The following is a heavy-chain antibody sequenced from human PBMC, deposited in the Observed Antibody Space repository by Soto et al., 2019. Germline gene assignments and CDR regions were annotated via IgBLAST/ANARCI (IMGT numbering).Heavy chain of an antibody. CDR2: ISSSGSTI. D-gene: IGHD3-3*01. J-gene: IGHJ6*04. CDR3: ARDRGIRFLEWLMDV. V-gene: IGHV3-11*01. CDR1: GFTFSDYY. Sequence: GGSLRLSCAASGFTFSDYYMSWIRQAPGKGLEWVSYISSSGSTIYYADSVKGRFTISRDNAKNSLYPQMNSLRAEDTAVYYCARDRGIRFLEWLMDVWGKGTTVTVSS.